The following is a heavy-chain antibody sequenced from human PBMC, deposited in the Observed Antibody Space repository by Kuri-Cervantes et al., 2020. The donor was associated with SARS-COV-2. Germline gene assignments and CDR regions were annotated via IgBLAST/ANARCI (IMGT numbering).Heavy chain of an antibody. V-gene: IGHV1-2*02. CDR1: GYTFTSYG. Sequence: ASVNVSCKASGYTFTSYGISWVRQAPGQGLEWMGWINPNSGGTNYAQKFQGRVTMTRDTSISTAYMELSRLRSDDTAVYYCARDRVVLMVYAILGTWFDPWGQGTLVTVSS. D-gene: IGHD2-8*01. CDR2: INPNSGGT. J-gene: IGHJ5*02. CDR3: ARDRVVLMVYAILGTWFDP.